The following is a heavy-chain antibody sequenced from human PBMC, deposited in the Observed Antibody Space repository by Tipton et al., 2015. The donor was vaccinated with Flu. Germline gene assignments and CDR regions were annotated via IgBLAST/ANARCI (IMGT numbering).Heavy chain of an antibody. D-gene: IGHD3-10*02. CDR2: ISYSGNT. V-gene: IGHV4-59*05. J-gene: IGHJ4*02. CDR3: ARLSYYDVDLKNFYFDH. Sequence: TLSLTCTVSGGSVNSYFWSWIRQPPGKGLEWIGGISYSGNTYYIPSLKSRVVISVDTSKSQFSLKLRSVTAADTAVYYCARLSYYDVDLKNFYFDHWGQGALVTVSS. CDR1: GGSVNSYF.